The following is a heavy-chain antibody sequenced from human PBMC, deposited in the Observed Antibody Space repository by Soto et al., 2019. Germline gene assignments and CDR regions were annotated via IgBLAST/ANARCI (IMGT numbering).Heavy chain of an antibody. Sequence: VSCQASGGTFSSYAISWVRQGPGQGLEWMGGIIPIFGTANYAQKFQGRVTITADESTSTAYMELSSLRSEDTAVDDGARAYDSSGYHNWFDPWGQGTLVTVSS. D-gene: IGHD3-22*01. J-gene: IGHJ5*02. CDR3: ARAYDSSGYHNWFDP. CDR2: IIPIFGTA. CDR1: GGTFSSYA. V-gene: IGHV1-69*01.